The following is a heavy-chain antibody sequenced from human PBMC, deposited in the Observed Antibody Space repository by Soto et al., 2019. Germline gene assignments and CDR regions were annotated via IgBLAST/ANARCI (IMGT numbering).Heavy chain of an antibody. J-gene: IGHJ5*02. CDR1: GGSISSGGYY. Sequence: TLSLTCTVSGGSISSGGYYWSWIRQHPGKGLEWIGYIYYSVSTYYNPSLKSRVTISVDTSKNQFSLKLSSVTAADTDVYYCARGEATMVRGVRPWFDPWGQGTLVTVSS. V-gene: IGHV4-31*03. D-gene: IGHD3-10*01. CDR3: ARGEATMVRGVRPWFDP. CDR2: IYYSVST.